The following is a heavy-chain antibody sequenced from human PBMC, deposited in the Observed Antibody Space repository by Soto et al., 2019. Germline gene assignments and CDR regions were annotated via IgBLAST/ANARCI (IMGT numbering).Heavy chain of an antibody. Sequence: AQLVEFGGGLVKPGGSLRLSCAASGFSLSSYTVNWVRQAPGKGLEWVSCITRIDDYVYYSDSVEGRFTFSRDNDKNSVYLQMNTLRVEDSAVYYCARMGISLKRGVISGSHYGMDAWGQGITVIVSS. CDR3: ARMGISLKRGVISGSHYGMDA. D-gene: IGHD3-10*01. J-gene: IGHJ6*02. CDR1: GFSLSSYT. V-gene: IGHV3-21*05. CDR2: ITRIDDYV.